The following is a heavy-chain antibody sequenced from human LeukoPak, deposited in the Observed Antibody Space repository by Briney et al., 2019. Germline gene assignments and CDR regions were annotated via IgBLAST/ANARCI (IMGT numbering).Heavy chain of an antibody. D-gene: IGHD6-19*01. CDR3: ARAAGDSSGWYKYYYYYMDV. CDR1: GFTFSSYA. V-gene: IGHV3-23*01. Sequence: GGSLRLSCAASGFTFSSYAMSWVRQAPGKGLEWVSAISGSGGSTYYADSVKGRFTISSDNSKNTLYLQMNSLRAEDTAVYYCARAAGDSSGWYKYYYYYMDVWGKGTTVTVSS. J-gene: IGHJ6*03. CDR2: ISGSGGST.